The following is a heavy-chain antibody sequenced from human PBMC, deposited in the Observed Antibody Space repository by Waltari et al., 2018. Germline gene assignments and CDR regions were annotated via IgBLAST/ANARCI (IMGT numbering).Heavy chain of an antibody. CDR2: IYYSGST. J-gene: IGHJ4*02. Sequence: QVQLQESGPGLVKPSQTLSLTCTVSGGSISSGGYYWSWIRQHPGKGLEWIGYIYYSGSTYYNPALKSRVTISVDTSKNQFSLKLSSVTAADTAVYYCARGIGVVVIAQIDYWGQGTLVTVSS. D-gene: IGHD2-21*01. CDR3: ARGIGVVVIAQIDY. CDR1: GGSISSGGYY. V-gene: IGHV4-31*03.